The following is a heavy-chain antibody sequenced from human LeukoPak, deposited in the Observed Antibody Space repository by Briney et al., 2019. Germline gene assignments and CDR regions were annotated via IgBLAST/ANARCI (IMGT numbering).Heavy chain of an antibody. V-gene: IGHV4-34*01. CDR1: GGSFSGYY. J-gene: IGHJ4*02. CDR2: INHSGST. CDR3: SRRAPMATYY. Sequence: SETLSLTCAVYGGSFSGYYWSWIRQPPGKGLEWIGEINHSGSTYYNPSLKSRVTISVDTSKNQFSLKLSSVTAADTAVYYCSRRAPMATYYWGQGTLVTVSS. D-gene: IGHD3-10*01.